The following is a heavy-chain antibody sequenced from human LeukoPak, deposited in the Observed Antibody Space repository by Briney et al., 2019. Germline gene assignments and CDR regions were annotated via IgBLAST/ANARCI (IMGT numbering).Heavy chain of an antibody. Sequence: ASVKVSCKVSGYTLTELSMHWVRQAPGKGLEWMGGFDPEDGETIYAQKFQGRVTMTEGTSTDTAYMELSSLRSEDTAVYYCATVSSGYHYWGQGTLVTVSS. CDR2: FDPEDGET. CDR1: GYTLTELS. CDR3: ATVSSGYHY. J-gene: IGHJ4*02. V-gene: IGHV1-24*01. D-gene: IGHD3-22*01.